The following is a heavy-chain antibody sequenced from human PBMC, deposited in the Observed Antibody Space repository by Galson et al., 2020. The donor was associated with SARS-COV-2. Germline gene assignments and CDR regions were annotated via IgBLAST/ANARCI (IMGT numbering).Heavy chain of an antibody. D-gene: IGHD2-2*01. Sequence: GGSLRLSCAASGFTFSSYDMHWVRQATGKGLEWVSAIGTAGDTYYPGSVKGRFIISRENAKNSLYLQMKSLRAGDTAVYYCARGDIVVVPAAHNRYYYYYMDVWGKGTTVTVSS. CDR1: GFTFSSYD. J-gene: IGHJ6*03. CDR3: ARGDIVVVPAAHNRYYYYYMDV. CDR2: IGTAGDT. V-gene: IGHV3-13*01.